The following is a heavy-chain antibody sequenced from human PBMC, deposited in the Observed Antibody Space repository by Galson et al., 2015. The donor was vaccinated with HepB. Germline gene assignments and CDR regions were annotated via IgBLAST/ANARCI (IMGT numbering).Heavy chain of an antibody. D-gene: IGHD5-18*01. V-gene: IGHV4-59*08. CDR2: IYYSGST. J-gene: IGHJ3*02. Sequence: LSLTCTVSGGSISSYYWSWIRQTPGKGLEWIGYIYYSGSTNYNPSLKSRVTISVDTSKNQFSLKLSSVTAADTAVDYCARHDRGAYSRGAFDIWGQGTMVTVSS. CDR1: GGSISSYY. CDR3: ARHDRGAYSRGAFDI.